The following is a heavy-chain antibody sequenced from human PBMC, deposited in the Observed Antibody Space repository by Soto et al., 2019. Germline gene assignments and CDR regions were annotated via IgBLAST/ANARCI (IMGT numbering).Heavy chain of an antibody. CDR1: GFIFSKYA. J-gene: IGHJ6*02. CDR2: ISGSGTST. V-gene: IGHV3-23*01. Sequence: ELQLLESGGGLVQPGGSLRLSCAASGFIFSKYAMSWVRQAPGKGLEWVSSISGSGTSTYYADSVKGRFTVFRDNSENTLYLQMNSLRAEDTAVYYCATISPMGRELLWIGDHRNGMDVWGQGTTVTV. CDR3: ATISPMGRELLWIGDHRNGMDV. D-gene: IGHD3-10*01.